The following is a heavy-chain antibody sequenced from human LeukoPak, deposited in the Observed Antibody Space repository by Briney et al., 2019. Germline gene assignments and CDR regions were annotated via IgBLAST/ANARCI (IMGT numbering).Heavy chain of an antibody. V-gene: IGHV1-69*04. CDR2: IIPILGIA. CDR3: ASGGRYSGYGLDYDY. D-gene: IGHD5-12*01. J-gene: IGHJ4*02. CDR1: GGTFSSYA. Sequence: GASVKVSCKASGGTFSSYAISWVRQAPGQGLEWMGRIIPILGIANYAQKFQGRVTITADKSTSTAYMELSSLRSEDTAVYYCASGGRYSGYGLDYDYWGQGTLVTVSS.